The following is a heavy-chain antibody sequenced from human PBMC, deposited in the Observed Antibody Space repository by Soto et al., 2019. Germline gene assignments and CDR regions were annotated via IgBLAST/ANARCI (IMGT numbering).Heavy chain of an antibody. Sequence: GESLKISCAASGFTFSSYAMHWVRQAPGKGLEWVAVISYDGSNKYYADSVKGRFTISRDNSKNTLYLQMNSLRAEDTAVYYCARGVGGIQYLLDYWGQGTLVTVSS. J-gene: IGHJ4*02. CDR2: ISYDGSNK. V-gene: IGHV3-30*04. D-gene: IGHD5-18*01. CDR3: ARGVGGIQYLLDY. CDR1: GFTFSSYA.